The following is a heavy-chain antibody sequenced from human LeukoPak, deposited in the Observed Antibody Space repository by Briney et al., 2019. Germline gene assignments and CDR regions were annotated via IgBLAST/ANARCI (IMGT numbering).Heavy chain of an antibody. V-gene: IGHV3-48*01. CDR2: ISSNSNTI. CDR3: ARDLQGSYYYGMGV. CDR1: GFTFSRYS. J-gene: IGHJ6*02. Sequence: GGSLRLSCADSGFTFSRYSMNWARQAPGKGLEWVSYISSNSNTIYYADSVKGRFTISRDNGKNSLYLQMNSLRAEDTAVYYCARDLQGSYYYGMGVWGQGTTVIVSS. D-gene: IGHD2-15*01.